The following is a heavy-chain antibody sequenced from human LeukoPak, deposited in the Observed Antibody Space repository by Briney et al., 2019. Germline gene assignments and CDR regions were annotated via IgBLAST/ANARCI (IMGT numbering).Heavy chain of an antibody. J-gene: IGHJ4*02. CDR2: ISWNSGSI. D-gene: IGHD3-3*01. Sequence: GRSLRLSCAASGFTFDDYAMHWVRQAPGKGLEWVSGISWNSGSIGYADSVKGRFTISRDNAKNSLYLQMNSLRDEDTAVYYCARDIPAGFLEWLPNNYYFDYWGQGTLVTVSS. CDR1: GFTFDDYA. V-gene: IGHV3-9*01. CDR3: ARDIPAGFLEWLPNNYYFDY.